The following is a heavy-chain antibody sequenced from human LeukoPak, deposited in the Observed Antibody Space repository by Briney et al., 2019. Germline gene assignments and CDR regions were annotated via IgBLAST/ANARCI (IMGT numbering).Heavy chain of an antibody. Sequence: SVKVSCKTSGYTFSGDYMHWVRQAPGQGLEWMGGIIPIFGTANYAQKFQGRVTITADESTSTAYMELSSLRSEDTAVYYCARDCSSTSCSPDAFDIWGQGTMVTVSS. V-gene: IGHV1-69*13. D-gene: IGHD2-2*01. J-gene: IGHJ3*02. CDR2: IIPIFGTA. CDR3: ARDCSSTSCSPDAFDI. CDR1: GYTFSGDY.